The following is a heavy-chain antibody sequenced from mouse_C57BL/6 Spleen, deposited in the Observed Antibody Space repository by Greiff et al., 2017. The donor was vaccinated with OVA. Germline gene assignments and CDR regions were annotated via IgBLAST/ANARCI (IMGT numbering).Heavy chain of an antibody. J-gene: IGHJ3*01. V-gene: IGHV3-6*01. Sequence: VQLQQSGPGLVKPSQSLSLTCSVTGYSITSGYYWNWIRQFPGNKLEWMGYISYDGSNNYNPSLKNRISITRDTSKNQFFLKLNSVTTEDTATYYCARVLYDPYAYWGQGTLVTVSA. CDR2: ISYDGSN. D-gene: IGHD2-3*01. CDR1: GYSITSGYY. CDR3: ARVLYDPYAY.